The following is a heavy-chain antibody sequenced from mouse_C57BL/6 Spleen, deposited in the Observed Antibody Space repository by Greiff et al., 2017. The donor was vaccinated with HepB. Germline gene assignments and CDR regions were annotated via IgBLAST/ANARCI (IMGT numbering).Heavy chain of an antibody. J-gene: IGHJ2*01. Sequence: QVHVKQPGAELVKPGASVKMSCKASGYTFTSYWITWVKQRPGQGLEWIGDIYPGSGSTNYNEKFKSKATLTVDTSSSTAYMQLSSLTSEDSAVYYCARGDDGYSYYFDYWGQGTTLTVSS. V-gene: IGHV1-55*01. CDR1: GYTFTSYW. D-gene: IGHD2-3*01. CDR3: ARGDDGYSYYFDY. CDR2: IYPGSGST.